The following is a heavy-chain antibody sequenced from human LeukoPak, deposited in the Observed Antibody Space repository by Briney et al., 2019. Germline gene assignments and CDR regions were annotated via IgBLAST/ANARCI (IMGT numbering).Heavy chain of an antibody. CDR2: TRNKANSYTT. V-gene: IGHV3-72*01. CDR1: GFTFSSYA. Sequence: GGSLRLSCAASGFTFSSYAMHWVRQAPGKGLEWVGRTRNKANSYTTEYAASVKGRFTISRDDSKNSLYLQMNSLKTEDTAVYYCTRARSRYPTPQDAFDIWGQGIMVTVSS. CDR3: TRARSRYPTPQDAFDI. D-gene: IGHD1-14*01. J-gene: IGHJ3*02.